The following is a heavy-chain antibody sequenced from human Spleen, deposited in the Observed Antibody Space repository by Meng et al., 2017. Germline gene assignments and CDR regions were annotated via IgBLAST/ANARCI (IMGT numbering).Heavy chain of an antibody. D-gene: IGHD6-25*01. Sequence: QGVQSGAEVKKPGASVKVSCKPSGYNFPDYWLHWVRRAPGQGLEWMGRIDPKSGDTHYAQRFQGRVTMTGDTSISTAYMELSGLRSDDTAMYYCARDEDISAAGKLFGDYWGQGTLVTVSS. CDR1: GYNFPDYW. CDR2: IDPKSGDT. CDR3: ARDEDISAAGKLFGDY. V-gene: IGHV1-2*06. J-gene: IGHJ4*02.